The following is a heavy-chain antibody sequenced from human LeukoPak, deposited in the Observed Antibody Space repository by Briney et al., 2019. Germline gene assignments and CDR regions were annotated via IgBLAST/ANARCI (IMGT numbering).Heavy chain of an antibody. Sequence: GGSLRLSCAASGFTFSSYGMSWVRQAPGKGLEWVSAISGSGGSTYYADSVKGRFTISRDNSKNTLYLQMNSLRAEDTAVYYCASPRTLYNWNHGNGVDYWGQGTLVTVSS. CDR1: GFTFSSYG. V-gene: IGHV3-23*01. J-gene: IGHJ4*02. CDR2: ISGSGGST. D-gene: IGHD1-14*01. CDR3: ASPRTLYNWNHGNGVDY.